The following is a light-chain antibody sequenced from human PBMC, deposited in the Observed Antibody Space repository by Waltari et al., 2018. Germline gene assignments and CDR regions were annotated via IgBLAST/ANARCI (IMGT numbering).Light chain of an antibody. CDR2: RDT. J-gene: IGLJ2*01. Sequence: SSELTQPPSVSVSPGQTATVPCSGDALGDRYASWYQQRPGQSPLLVIYRDTMRPSGIPERFSGSNSGTTATLTISGTQAMDEADYYCQTWDTNTPLFGGGTKLTVL. V-gene: IGLV3-1*01. CDR3: QTWDTNTPL. CDR1: ALGDRY.